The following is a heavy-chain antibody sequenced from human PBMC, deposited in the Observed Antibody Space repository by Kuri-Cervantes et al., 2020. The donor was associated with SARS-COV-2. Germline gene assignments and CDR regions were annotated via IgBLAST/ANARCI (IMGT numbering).Heavy chain of an antibody. J-gene: IGHJ3*02. D-gene: IGHD6-13*01. CDR2: ISAYNGNT. Sequence: ASVKVSCKASGYTFTSYGISWVRQAPGQGLEWMGWISAYNGNTNYAQKLQGRVTMTTDTSTSTAYMELRSLRSDDTAVYYCVTDIAAAGTWEYAFDIWGQGTMVTVSS. CDR3: VTDIAAAGTWEYAFDI. CDR1: GYTFTSYG. V-gene: IGHV1-18*01.